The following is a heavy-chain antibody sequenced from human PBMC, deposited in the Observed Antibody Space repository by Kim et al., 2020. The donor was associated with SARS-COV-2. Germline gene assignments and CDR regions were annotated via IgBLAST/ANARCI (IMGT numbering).Heavy chain of an antibody. Sequence: SETLSLTCTVSGDSISSSFNYWGWIRPPPGMGLEWIGSVYHSGTTYDSPSLKSRVTVSVDTSKNEFSLKVTSVTAADTAVYFCARLPHDSSGYVDCWGQGILVTVSS. CDR1: GDSISSSFNY. J-gene: IGHJ4*02. CDR3: ARLPHDSSGYVDC. D-gene: IGHD3-22*01. CDR2: VYHSGTT. V-gene: IGHV4-39*01.